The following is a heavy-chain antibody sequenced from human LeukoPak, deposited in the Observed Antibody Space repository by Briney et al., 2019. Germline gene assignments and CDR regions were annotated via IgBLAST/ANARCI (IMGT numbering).Heavy chain of an antibody. V-gene: IGHV4-34*01. CDR1: GGSFSGYY. J-gene: IGHJ6*02. CDR2: INHSGSS. D-gene: IGHD3-22*01. Sequence: SETLSLTCAVYGGSFSGYYWSWIRQPPGKGLEWIGEINHSGSSNYNPSLKSRVTISVDTSKNQFSLKLSSVTAADTAVYYCRRGGLVRFDYYGMDVWGQGTTVTVSS. CDR3: RRGGLVRFDYYGMDV.